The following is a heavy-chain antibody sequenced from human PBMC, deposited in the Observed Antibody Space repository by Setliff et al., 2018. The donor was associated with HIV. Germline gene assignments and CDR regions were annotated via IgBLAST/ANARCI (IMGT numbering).Heavy chain of an antibody. D-gene: IGHD3-10*01. CDR2: INSDGSTT. V-gene: IGHV3-74*01. Sequence: PGESLKISCVASGFTFRSYWMHWVRQAPGKGLVWVSLINSDGSTTNYADSVKGRFTISSDKAKNTVYLQMNSLRAEDTAVYYCAFGGGWLHDYWGQGTQVTVSS. J-gene: IGHJ4*02. CDR3: AFGGGWLHDY. CDR1: GFTFRSYW.